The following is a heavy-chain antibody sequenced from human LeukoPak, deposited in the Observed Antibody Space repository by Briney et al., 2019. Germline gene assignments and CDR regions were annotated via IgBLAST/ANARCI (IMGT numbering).Heavy chain of an antibody. Sequence: QPGGSLRLSCAASGFTFSSYAMSWVRQAPGKGLEWVAVISGSGGTTYYADSVKGRFTISRDNSKNTLYLQMNSLRAEDTAVYYCAKLKRLVAGGGLDYWGQGTLVTVSS. D-gene: IGHD6-19*01. CDR2: ISGSGGTT. J-gene: IGHJ4*02. CDR1: GFTFSSYA. CDR3: AKLKRLVAGGGLDY. V-gene: IGHV3-23*01.